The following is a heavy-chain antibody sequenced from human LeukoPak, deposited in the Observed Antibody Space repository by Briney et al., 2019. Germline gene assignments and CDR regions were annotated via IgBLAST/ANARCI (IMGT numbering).Heavy chain of an antibody. CDR1: GFIVTNAW. D-gene: IGHD3-3*02. Sequence: PGGSLRLSCAASGFIVTNAWMNWVRQAPGKGLEWVGRIQSKTDGGKTDYAAPVKGRFTISRDDSKNTLYLQMNSLKTGDTAIYYCTTGIRGDWGQGTLVTVSS. CDR2: IQSKTDGGKT. V-gene: IGHV3-15*07. CDR3: TTGIRGD. J-gene: IGHJ4*02.